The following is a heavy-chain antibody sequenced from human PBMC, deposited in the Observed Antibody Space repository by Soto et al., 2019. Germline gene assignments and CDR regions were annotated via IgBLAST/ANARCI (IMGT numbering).Heavy chain of an antibody. Sequence: QVQLVQSGAEVKKPGASVKVSCKASGYTFTSYSISWVRQAPGQGLEWMGWISAYNGNTYHARKLQGRVTMTTDTATSTAYIELRSLISDDTAVYYCGRDVGYGLIDYWGQGTLVTVPS. J-gene: IGHJ4*02. V-gene: IGHV1-18*01. CDR2: ISAYNGNT. D-gene: IGHD5-18*01. CDR1: GYTFTSYS. CDR3: GRDVGYGLIDY.